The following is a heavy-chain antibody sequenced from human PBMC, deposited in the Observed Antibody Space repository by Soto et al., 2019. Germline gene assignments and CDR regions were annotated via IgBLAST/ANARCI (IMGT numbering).Heavy chain of an antibody. D-gene: IGHD2-15*01. V-gene: IGHV2-5*02. CDR1: GFSLSTSGVG. CDR3: AHVGDCSCGSCKYNVYGFGY. CDR2: IYWDDDK. Sequence: QITLKESGPTLVKPTQTLTLTCTFSGFSLSTSGVGVGWIRQPPGKALEWLALIYWDDDKRYSPSLKSRLTITKDNSKVQVVLTMTNMDPVDTARYYCAHVGDCSCGSCKYNVYGFGYWGQGTLVTVSS. J-gene: IGHJ4*02.